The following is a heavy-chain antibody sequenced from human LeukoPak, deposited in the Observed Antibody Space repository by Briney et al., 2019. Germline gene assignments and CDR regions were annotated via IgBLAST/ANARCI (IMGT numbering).Heavy chain of an antibody. Sequence: GGSLRLSCAASGFTVSSNYMSCVLQAPGKGLEWVSVIYSGGSTYYADSVKGRFTISRDNSKNTLYLQMNSLRAEDTAVYYCARDGVVAATKSDYWGQGTLVTVSS. J-gene: IGHJ4*02. CDR3: ARDGVVAATKSDY. V-gene: IGHV3-66*01. D-gene: IGHD2-15*01. CDR2: IYSGGST. CDR1: GFTVSSNY.